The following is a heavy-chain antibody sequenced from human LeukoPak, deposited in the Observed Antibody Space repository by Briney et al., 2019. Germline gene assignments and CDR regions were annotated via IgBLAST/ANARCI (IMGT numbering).Heavy chain of an antibody. V-gene: IGHV1-69*13. CDR2: IIPIFGTA. CDR3: ARVVTPRYCTSTSCYLKGWFDP. CDR1: GGTFRRFA. Sequence: SVKVSCKASGGTFRRFAMSWVRQAPGQGLEWMGGIIPIFGTANYAQKFQGSVTITADEFTSTAYMELSSLRSEDTAVYYCARVVTPRYCTSTSCYLKGWFDPWGQGTLVTVSS. D-gene: IGHD2-2*01. J-gene: IGHJ5*02.